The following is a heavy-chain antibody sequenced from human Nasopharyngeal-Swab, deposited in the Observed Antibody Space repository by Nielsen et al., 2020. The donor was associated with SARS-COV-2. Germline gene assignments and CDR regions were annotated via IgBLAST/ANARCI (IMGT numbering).Heavy chain of an antibody. D-gene: IGHD4-23*01. CDR3: AQDLGGFGGY. V-gene: IGHV3-74*01. CDR2: INTDGRRT. CDR1: GFSFSTFW. J-gene: IGHJ4*02. Sequence: GEPLKISCAASGFSFSTFWMHWVRQVPGEGLVWVSRINTDGRRTNYAESVKGRFTISRDNVKNMLYLQMNNLRPEDTAVYYCAQDLGGFGGYWGQGTLATVSS.